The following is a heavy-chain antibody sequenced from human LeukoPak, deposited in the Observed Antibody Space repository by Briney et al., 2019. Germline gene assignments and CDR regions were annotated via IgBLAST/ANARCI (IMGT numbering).Heavy chain of an antibody. Sequence: ASVKVSCKASGYTFTSDYMHWVRQAPGQGLEWMGIINPSGGSTSYAQKFQGGVTMTRDTSTSTVYMELSSLRSEDTAVYYCARGTYYYGSGSYGNWFDPWGQGTLVTVSS. CDR1: GYTFTSDY. J-gene: IGHJ5*02. CDR2: INPSGGST. CDR3: ARGTYYYGSGSYGNWFDP. V-gene: IGHV1-46*01. D-gene: IGHD3-10*01.